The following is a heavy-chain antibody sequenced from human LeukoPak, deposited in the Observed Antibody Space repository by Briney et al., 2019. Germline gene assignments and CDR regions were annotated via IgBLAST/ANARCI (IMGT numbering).Heavy chain of an antibody. J-gene: IGHJ4*02. D-gene: IGHD4-23*01. CDR2: ISSSSSYI. CDR3: AIVTSGNSAADY. CDR1: GFALSGYI. V-gene: IGHV3-21*01. Sequence: GGSLRLSCAASGFALSGYIMNWVRQAPGKGLEWVSSISSSSSYIYYADSVKGRFTISRDNAKNSLYLQMNSLRAEDTALYYCAIVTSGNSAADYWGQGTLVSVSS.